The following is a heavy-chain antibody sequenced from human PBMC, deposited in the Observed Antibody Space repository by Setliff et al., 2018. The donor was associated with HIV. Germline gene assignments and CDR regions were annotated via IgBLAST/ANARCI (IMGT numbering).Heavy chain of an antibody. V-gene: IGHV4-39*01. CDR2: IYYHGST. CDR1: GVSISNGDHY. CDR3: VNPSGAMGDFDS. Sequence: SQTLSLTCTVSGVSISNGDHYWNWIRQPPGKGLEWIGTIYYHGSTYYNPSLKSRVTISIDTSKNQFSLQLTSVTAADTAVYYCVNPSGAMGDFDSWGQGTLVTVSS. D-gene: IGHD3-16*01. J-gene: IGHJ4*02.